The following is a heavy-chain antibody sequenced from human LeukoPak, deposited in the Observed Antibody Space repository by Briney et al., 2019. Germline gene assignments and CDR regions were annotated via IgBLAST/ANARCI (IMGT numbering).Heavy chain of an antibody. V-gene: IGHV4-39*01. CDR2: IYYSGST. D-gene: IGHD2-21*02. Sequence: PSETLSLTCTVSGSSMSSSGQYWGWIRQSPVKGLEWIGSIYYSGSTYYNPSLKSRVTISVDTSKNQFSLELRSVTAADTAIYYCARNMTAISRLDVFDIWGPGTMVTV. CDR3: ARNMTAISRLDVFDI. J-gene: IGHJ3*02. CDR1: GSSMSSSGQY.